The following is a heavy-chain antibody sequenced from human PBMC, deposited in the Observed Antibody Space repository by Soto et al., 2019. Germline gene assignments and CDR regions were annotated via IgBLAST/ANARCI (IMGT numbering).Heavy chain of an antibody. CDR3: TTSRTTMIVVVMTFYDY. CDR2: IKSKTDGGTT. CDR1: GFTFSNAW. Sequence: PGGSLRLSCAASGFTFSNAWMSWVRQAPGKGLEWVGRIKSKTDGGTTDYAAPVKGRFTISRDDSKNTLYLQVNSLKTEDTAVYYCTTSRTTMIVVVMTFYDYWGQGTLVTVSS. V-gene: IGHV3-15*01. J-gene: IGHJ4*02. D-gene: IGHD3-22*01.